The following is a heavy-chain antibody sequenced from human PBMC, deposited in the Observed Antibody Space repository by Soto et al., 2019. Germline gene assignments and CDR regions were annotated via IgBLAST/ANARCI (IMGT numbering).Heavy chain of an antibody. CDR1: GGTFSSYT. D-gene: IGHD3-10*01. CDR2: IIPILGIA. CDR3: AREVVGGSGSYYYYGMDV. V-gene: IGHV1-69*08. Sequence: QVQLVQSGAEVKKPGSSVKVSCKASGGTFSSYTISWVRQAPGQGLEWMGRIIPILGIANYAQKFQGRVTITADKSTSTAYRELSSLRSEHTAVYYCAREVVGGSGSYYYYGMDVWGQGTTVTVSS. J-gene: IGHJ6*02.